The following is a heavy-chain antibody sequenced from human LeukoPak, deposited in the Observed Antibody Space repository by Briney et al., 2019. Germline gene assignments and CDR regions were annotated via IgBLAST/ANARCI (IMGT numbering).Heavy chain of an antibody. J-gene: IGHJ3*01. D-gene: IGHD3-16*02. CDR3: ARHPLDDYVWGSYLV. Sequence: PSETLSLTCTVAGGSISSYYWSWIRQPPGRGLEWIGYINYSGSTNYNPSLKSRVTISVDTSNNQFLLKLSSVTAADTAVYYCARHPLDDYVWGSYLVWGQGTMVTVSS. CDR2: INYSGST. CDR1: GGSISSYY. V-gene: IGHV4-59*08.